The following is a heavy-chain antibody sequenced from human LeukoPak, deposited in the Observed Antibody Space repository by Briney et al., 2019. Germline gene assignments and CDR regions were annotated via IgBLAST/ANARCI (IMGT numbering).Heavy chain of an antibody. D-gene: IGHD3-10*01. J-gene: IGHJ6*03. CDR1: GGSFSGYY. V-gene: IGHV4-34*01. CDR3: AGWFGEDYYYYMDV. Sequence: SETLSLTCAVYGGSFSGYYWSWIRQPPGKGLEWIGEINHSGSTNYNPSLKSRVTISVDTSKNQFSLKLSSVTAADTAVYYCAGWFGEDYYYYMDVWGKGTTVTVSS. CDR2: INHSGST.